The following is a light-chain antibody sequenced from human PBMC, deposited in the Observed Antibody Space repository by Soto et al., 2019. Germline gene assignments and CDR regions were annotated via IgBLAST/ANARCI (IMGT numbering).Light chain of an antibody. CDR3: QQYDNLPPIT. Sequence: EIVLTQSPATLSLSPGERATLSCRASQSVSSYLAWYQQKPGQAPRLLIYDASNRATGIPARFSGSGSGTDFTFTISSLQPEDIATYYCQQYDNLPPITFGQGTRLEIK. V-gene: IGKV3-11*01. CDR2: DAS. J-gene: IGKJ5*01. CDR1: QSVSSY.